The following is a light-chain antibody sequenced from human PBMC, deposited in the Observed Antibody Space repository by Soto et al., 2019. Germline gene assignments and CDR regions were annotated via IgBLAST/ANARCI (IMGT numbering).Light chain of an antibody. J-gene: IGKJ2*01. CDR3: QQSYGAPRT. V-gene: IGKV1-39*01. Sequence: DIQMTQSPSSLSASVGDRVTITCRASESINSFLNWYQQKPGKAPKLLIHGASSLQTGVPSRFSGSGSGTDFTLTISSLQPADFATYYCQQSYGAPRTFGQGTKLEI. CDR1: ESINSF. CDR2: GAS.